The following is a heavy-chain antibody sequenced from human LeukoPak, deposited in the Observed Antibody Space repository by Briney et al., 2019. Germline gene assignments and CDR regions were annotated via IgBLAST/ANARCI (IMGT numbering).Heavy chain of an antibody. D-gene: IGHD5-24*01. CDR2: ISSSSTI. CDR3: ARRIRDGYIP. Sequence: PGGSLRLSCAASGFTFSSYSMNWVRQAPGKGLEWVSYISSSSTIYYADSVKGRFTISRDNAKNSLYLQMNSLRAEDTAVYYCARRIRDGYIPWGQGTLVTVSS. V-gene: IGHV3-48*04. CDR1: GFTFSSYS. J-gene: IGHJ4*02.